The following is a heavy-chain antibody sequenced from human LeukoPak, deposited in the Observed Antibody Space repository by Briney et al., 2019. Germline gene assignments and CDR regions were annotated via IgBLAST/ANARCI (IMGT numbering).Heavy chain of an antibody. Sequence: GASVKVSCKASGYTFTSYDINWVRQATGQGLEWMGWMNPNSGNTGYAQKFQGRVTMTRDTSISTAYMELSSLRSEDTAVYYCARVLTYGSGNADSPLDYWGQGTLVTVSS. D-gene: IGHD3-10*01. CDR3: ARVLTYGSGNADSPLDY. V-gene: IGHV1-8*01. J-gene: IGHJ4*02. CDR2: MNPNSGNT. CDR1: GYTFTSYD.